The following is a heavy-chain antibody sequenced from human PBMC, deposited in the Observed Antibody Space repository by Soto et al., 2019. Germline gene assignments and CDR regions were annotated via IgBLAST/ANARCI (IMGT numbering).Heavy chain of an antibody. D-gene: IGHD6-13*01. V-gene: IGHV3-33*01. CDR3: VRDADKVPAGQHMVHGDY. Sequence: GGSLRLSCAASGFTFSSYGMHWVRQAPGKGLEWVAVIWYDGSNKYYADSVKGRFTISRDNSKNTLYLQMNSLRAEDTAVYYCVRDADKVPAGQHMVHGDYWGQGTLVTVSS. CDR1: GFTFSSYG. J-gene: IGHJ4*02. CDR2: IWYDGSNK.